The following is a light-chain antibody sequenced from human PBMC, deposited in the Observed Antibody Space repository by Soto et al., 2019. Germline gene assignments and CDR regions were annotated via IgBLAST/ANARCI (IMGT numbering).Light chain of an antibody. V-gene: IGLV1-44*01. CDR3: AAWDDSLNGVV. Sequence: QSVLTQPPSASGTPGQRITISCSGSSSNIGSNTVNWYQQLPGTAPKLLIYSNNYRPSGVPDRFSGSKSGTSASLAITGLQSEDEADYYCAAWDDSLNGVVFGGWTKLTVL. CDR1: SSNIGSNT. J-gene: IGLJ2*01. CDR2: SNN.